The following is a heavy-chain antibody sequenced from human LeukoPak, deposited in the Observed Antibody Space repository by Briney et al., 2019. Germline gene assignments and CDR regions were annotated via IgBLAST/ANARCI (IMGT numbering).Heavy chain of an antibody. CDR3: ARVGEVTMVRGVIGI. J-gene: IGHJ4*02. D-gene: IGHD3-10*01. CDR1: GYSISSGYY. CDR2: IYHSGST. Sequence: PSETLSLTCTVSGYSISSGYYWGWIRQPPRKGLAWIGSIYHSGSTYYNPSLKSRVTISVDTSKNQFSLKLSSVTAADTAVYYCARVGEVTMVRGVIGIWGQGTLATVSS. V-gene: IGHV4-38-2*02.